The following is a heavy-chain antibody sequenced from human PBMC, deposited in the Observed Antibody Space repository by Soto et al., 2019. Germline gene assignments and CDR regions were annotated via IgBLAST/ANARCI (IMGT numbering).Heavy chain of an antibody. D-gene: IGHD4-4*01. CDR1: GYTFTSYY. Sequence: ASVKVSCKASGYTFTSYYMHWVRQAPGQGLEWMGIINPSGGSTSYAQKFQGRVTMTRDTSTSTVYMELSSLRSEDTAVYYCARPAVTRNSEGSLPHLHFDFWGPGTLVSVS. CDR3: ARPAVTRNSEGSLPHLHFDF. J-gene: IGHJ4*02. V-gene: IGHV1-46*01. CDR2: INPSGGST.